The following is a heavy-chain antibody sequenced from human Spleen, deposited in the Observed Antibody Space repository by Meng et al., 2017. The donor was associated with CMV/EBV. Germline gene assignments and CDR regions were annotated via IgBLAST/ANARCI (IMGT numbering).Heavy chain of an antibody. CDR1: GASISSSSNY. V-gene: IGHV4-39*02. Sequence: SETLSLTCTVSGASISSSSNYWGWIRQPPGKGLEWIGNIYYSGSTYYNPSLKSRVAISVDTSKNQFSLKLRSVTAADAAVYYCARGGPDTVTTRVYYYYGMDVWGQGTTVTVSS. CDR2: IYYSGST. D-gene: IGHD4-17*01. J-gene: IGHJ6*02. CDR3: ARGGPDTVTTRVYYYYGMDV.